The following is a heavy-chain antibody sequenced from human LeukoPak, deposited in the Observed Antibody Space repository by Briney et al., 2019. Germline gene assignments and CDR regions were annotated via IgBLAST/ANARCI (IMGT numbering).Heavy chain of an antibody. D-gene: IGHD3-10*01. CDR1: GFTFSSYS. CDR3: AKDRVSDY. Sequence: GGSLRLSCAASGFTFSSYSMNWVRQAPGKGLEWVSYISSSSSTIYYADSVKGRFTISRDNAKNSLYLQMNSLRAEDTAVYYCAKDRVSDYWGQGTLVTVSS. CDR2: ISSSSSTI. V-gene: IGHV3-48*01. J-gene: IGHJ4*02.